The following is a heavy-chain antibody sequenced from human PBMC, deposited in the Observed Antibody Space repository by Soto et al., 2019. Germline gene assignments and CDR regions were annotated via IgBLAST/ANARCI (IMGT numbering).Heavy chain of an antibody. CDR2: MNPNSGNT. CDR3: ARGTYYDFWSGYLGGSGWFDP. J-gene: IGHJ5*02. D-gene: IGHD3-3*01. V-gene: IGHV1-8*01. Sequence: QVRLVQSGAEVKKPGASVKVSCKASGYTFTSYDINWVRQATGQGLEWMGWMNPNSGNTGYAQKFQGRVTMTRNTSISTAYMELSSLRSEATAVYYCARGTYYDFWSGYLGGSGWFDPWGQGTLVTVSS. CDR1: GYTFTSYD.